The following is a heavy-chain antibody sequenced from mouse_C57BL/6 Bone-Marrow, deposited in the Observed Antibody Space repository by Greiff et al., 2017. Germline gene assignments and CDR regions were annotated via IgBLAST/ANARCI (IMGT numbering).Heavy chain of an antibody. J-gene: IGHJ2*01. CDR2: ISNLAYSI. V-gene: IGHV5-15*01. CDR3: ARETLDY. Sequence: EVMLVESGGGLVQPGGSLKLSCAASGFTFSDYGMEWVRQAPRKGPEWVAFISNLAYSIYYADTVTGRFTISRENAKNTLYLEMSSLRSEDTAMYYCARETLDYWGQGTTLTVSS. CDR1: GFTFSDYG.